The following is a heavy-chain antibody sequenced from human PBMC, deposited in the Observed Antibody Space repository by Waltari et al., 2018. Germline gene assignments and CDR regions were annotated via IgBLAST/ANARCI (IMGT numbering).Heavy chain of an antibody. D-gene: IGHD3-10*01. J-gene: IGHJ4*02. Sequence: QVHLVESGGRVVQPGTSLRLSCAACGFSVSTYGMCWVGQSQGKGLEWVALIWYDGTKANYEDSVKGRFTISKDNSKNTLFLKMNSLRDGDTAVYFCARDLSFGSLDYGGQGTLVTVSS. CDR2: IWYDGTKA. CDR3: ARDLSFGSLDY. V-gene: IGHV3-33*07. CDR1: GFSVSTYG.